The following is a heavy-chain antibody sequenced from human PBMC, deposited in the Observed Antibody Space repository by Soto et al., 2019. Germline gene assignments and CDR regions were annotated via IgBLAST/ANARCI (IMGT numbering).Heavy chain of an antibody. CDR3: IGSFPF. V-gene: IGHV3-49*03. CDR1: GFPFANFL. Sequence: GGSLRLSCTGSGFPFANFLMSWFRQAPGEGLEWVGFIRSQPYGGTTQYAASVRGRFTISRDDSKGIAYLQMNSLKSEDAGVYYCIGSFPFWGKGTLVTVAS. CDR2: IRSQPYGGTT. D-gene: IGHD3-10*01. J-gene: IGHJ1*01.